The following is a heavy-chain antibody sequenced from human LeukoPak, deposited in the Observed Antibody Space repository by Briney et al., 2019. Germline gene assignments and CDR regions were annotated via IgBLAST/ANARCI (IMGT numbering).Heavy chain of an antibody. CDR1: GGSVNSGSYY. D-gene: IGHD2-15*01. Sequence: SETLSLTCTVSGGSVNSGSYYWSWIRQPPGKGLEWIGYIYYSGSTNYNPSLKSRVTISVDTSKNHFSLKLNSVTAADTAVYYCARRVVVVAATGPQDAFGIWGQGTMVTVSS. V-gene: IGHV4-61*03. J-gene: IGHJ3*02. CDR3: ARRVVVVAATGPQDAFGI. CDR2: IYYSGST.